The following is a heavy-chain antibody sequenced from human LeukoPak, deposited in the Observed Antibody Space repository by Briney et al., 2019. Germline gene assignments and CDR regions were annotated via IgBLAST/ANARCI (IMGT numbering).Heavy chain of an antibody. CDR1: GYTFSSYG. CDR2: ISTFNGNT. Sequence: ASVKVSCKASGYTFSSYGVIWVRQAPGQGLEWMGWISTFNGNTNYAQKLQGRVTMTTDTSTSTAYMELRSLRSDDTAVYYCARDSGIVVVTAPDYWGQGTLVTVSS. V-gene: IGHV1-18*01. D-gene: IGHD2-21*02. CDR3: ARDSGIVVVTAPDY. J-gene: IGHJ4*02.